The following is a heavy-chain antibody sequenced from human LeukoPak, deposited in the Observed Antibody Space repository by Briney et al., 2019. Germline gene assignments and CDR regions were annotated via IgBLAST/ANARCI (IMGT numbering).Heavy chain of an antibody. Sequence: ASVKVSCKASGYTFTSYGISWVRQAPGQGLEWMGWISAYNGNTNYAQKLQGRVTMTTDTSTSTAYTELRSLRSDDTAVYYCARYDSSGYYYFDYWGQGALVTVSS. CDR3: ARYDSSGYYYFDY. D-gene: IGHD3-22*01. V-gene: IGHV1-18*01. J-gene: IGHJ4*02. CDR1: GYTFTSYG. CDR2: ISAYNGNT.